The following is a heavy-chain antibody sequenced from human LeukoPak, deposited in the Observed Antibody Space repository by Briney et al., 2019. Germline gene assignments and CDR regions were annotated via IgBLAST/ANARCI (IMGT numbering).Heavy chain of an antibody. CDR2: IYNYGST. CDR3: ARGVGYGDSRHYDH. Sequence: PWETLSLTCTVSGAATTSNYWAWIRQSPEKGLEWIGYIYNYGSTKYEPSLKSRVSISEDTAKSQFSLNLKSVTAADTAVYYCARGVGYGDSRHYDHWGHGILVTVSS. V-gene: IGHV4-59*01. J-gene: IGHJ4*01. CDR1: GAATTSNY. D-gene: IGHD4-17*01.